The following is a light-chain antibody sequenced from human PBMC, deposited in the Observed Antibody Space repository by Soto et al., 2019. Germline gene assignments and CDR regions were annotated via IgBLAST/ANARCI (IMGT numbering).Light chain of an antibody. CDR1: QSVSNQ. CDR2: DSS. J-gene: IGKJ1*01. CDR3: QQRSNWPWT. V-gene: IGKV3-11*01. Sequence: EIVLTQSPATLSLSPGERATLSCRASQSVSNQLAWYQQKPGQAPRLLIYDSSNRATGIPGRFSGSGSGTDFTLTLSSLEPEDFAVYYCQQRSNWPWTFGQGTKVEIK.